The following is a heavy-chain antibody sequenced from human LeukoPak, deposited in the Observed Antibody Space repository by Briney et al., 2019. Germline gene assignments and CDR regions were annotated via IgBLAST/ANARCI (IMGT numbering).Heavy chain of an antibody. V-gene: IGHV4-59*01. Sequence: SETLSLIRAVSGGSLSIYYWRWVRQPPGKGLEWVGYIYYSGSTNYNPSLKSRVTISVDTSKNQFSLKLSSVTAADTAVYYCAREYRDGYGYWGQRTLVTVSS. D-gene: IGHD5-18*01. CDR2: IYYSGST. CDR1: GGSLSIYY. CDR3: AREYRDGYGY. J-gene: IGHJ4*02.